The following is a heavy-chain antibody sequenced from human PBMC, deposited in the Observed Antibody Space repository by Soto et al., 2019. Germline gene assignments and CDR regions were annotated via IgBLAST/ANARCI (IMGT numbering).Heavy chain of an antibody. CDR3: VRGAVRSTSSSYYYGLDV. CDR2: TRDKANRYTT. D-gene: IGHD2-2*01. Sequence: GGSLRLSCAASGFTFSDHYMDWVRQAPGKGLEWVGRTRDKANRYTTEYAASVKGRFTISRDDSKNSLYLQMNSLKTEDTALYYCVRGAVRSTSSSYYYGLDVWGPGTMVTVSS. V-gene: IGHV3-72*01. J-gene: IGHJ6*02. CDR1: GFTFSDHY.